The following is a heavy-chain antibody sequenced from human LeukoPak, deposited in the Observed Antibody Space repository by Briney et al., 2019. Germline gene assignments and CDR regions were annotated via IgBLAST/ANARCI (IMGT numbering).Heavy chain of an antibody. J-gene: IGHJ3*01. CDR3: ARVIGPIAFALDL. D-gene: IGHD2/OR15-2a*01. V-gene: IGHV4-30-4*01. CDR1: GCSISSGDYH. CDR2: IYYSGST. Sequence: SETLSRTCTVSGCSISSGDYHWSWIRQPPGKGLEWIGYIYYSGSTYYNPSLKSRVTISVDTSKNQFSLKLSSVTAADTAVYCCARVIGPIAFALDLWCRGTMVTVSS.